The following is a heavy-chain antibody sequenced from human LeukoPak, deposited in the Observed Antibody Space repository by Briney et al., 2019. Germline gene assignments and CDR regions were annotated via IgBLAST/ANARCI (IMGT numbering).Heavy chain of an antibody. CDR2: IYTSGST. J-gene: IGHJ4*02. CDR3: ARTYTAMVAGSDY. V-gene: IGHV4-61*02. D-gene: IGHD5-18*01. Sequence: SQTLSLTCTVSGGSISSGSYYWSWIRQPAGKGLEWIGRIYTSGSTNYNPSLKSRVTISVDTSKNQFSLKLSSVTAADTAVYYCARTYTAMVAGSDYWGQGTLVTVSS. CDR1: GGSISSGSYY.